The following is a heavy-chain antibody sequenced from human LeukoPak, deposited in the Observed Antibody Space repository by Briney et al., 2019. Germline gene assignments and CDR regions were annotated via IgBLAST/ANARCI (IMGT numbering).Heavy chain of an antibody. J-gene: IGHJ4*02. V-gene: IGHV4-38-2*02. CDR3: AREDDYVWGN. Sequence: PSETLSLTCTVSGYSISSGYYWGWIRQPPGKGLEWIGSIYHSGSTNYNPSLKSRVTISVDKSKNQFSLKLSSVTAADTAVYYCAREDDYVWGNWGQGTLVTVSS. CDR1: GYSISSGYY. CDR2: IYHSGST. D-gene: IGHD3-16*01.